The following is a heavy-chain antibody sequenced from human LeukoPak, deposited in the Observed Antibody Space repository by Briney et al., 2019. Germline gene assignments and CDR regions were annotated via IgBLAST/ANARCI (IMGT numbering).Heavy chain of an antibody. CDR2: INPSGGST. D-gene: IGHD5-24*01. CDR1: GYTFTSYY. CDR3: ARAEEMATITDY. V-gene: IGHV1-46*01. Sequence: ASVKVSCKASGYTFTSYYMHWVRQAPGQGLEWMGIINPSGGSTSYAQKFQGRVTMTRDTYTTTVYMELSSLRSEDTAVYYCARAEEMATITDYWGQGTLVTVSS. J-gene: IGHJ4*02.